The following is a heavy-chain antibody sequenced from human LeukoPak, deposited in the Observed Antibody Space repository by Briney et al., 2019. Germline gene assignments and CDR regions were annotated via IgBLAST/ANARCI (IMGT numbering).Heavy chain of an antibody. CDR1: DYSISSGYY. J-gene: IGHJ6*03. CDR2: LYHSDSI. CDR3: ARQHDSYHYYYVDV. D-gene: IGHD6-13*01. V-gene: IGHV4-38-2*01. Sequence: SETLSLTCAVSDYSISSGYYWIWIRQPPGKGLEWIGSLYHSDSIYYNPSLESRVTMSVDTSKNQFSLKLSFVTAADTAVYYCARQHDSYHYYYVDVWGTGTTVTVSS.